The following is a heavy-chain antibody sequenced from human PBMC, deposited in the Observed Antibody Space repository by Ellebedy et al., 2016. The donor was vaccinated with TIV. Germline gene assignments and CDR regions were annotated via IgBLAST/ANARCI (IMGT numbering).Heavy chain of an antibody. CDR1: GFTFIYYS. CDR2: ISSDSSKI. Sequence: GESLKISCAASGFTFIYYSMNWVRQAPGKGLEWISYISSDSSKIVYADSVKGRFPVSRDNARNSLFLQMNSLRVEDTAVYYCAGKAPQFQFDYWGQGTLVTVSS. CDR3: AGKAPQFQFDY. V-gene: IGHV3-48*04. J-gene: IGHJ4*02. D-gene: IGHD4-23*01.